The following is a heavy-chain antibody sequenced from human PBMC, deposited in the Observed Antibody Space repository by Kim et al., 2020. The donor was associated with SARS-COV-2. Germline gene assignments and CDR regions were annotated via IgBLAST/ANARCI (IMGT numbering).Heavy chain of an antibody. CDR1: RFTFSSSA. J-gene: IGHJ2*01. CDR3: AKNVHITSVTFLWYFDL. D-gene: IGHD2-2*01. V-gene: IGHV3-23*01. CDR2: IFGSGHGT. Sequence: GGSLRLSCVVSRFTFSSSAMTWVRQAPGKGLEWVSTIFGSGHGTYYADSVKGRFVVSRDNSKSTLYLQMNNLRGDDTAIYYCAKNVHITSVTFLWYFDLWGRGSSVTVSS.